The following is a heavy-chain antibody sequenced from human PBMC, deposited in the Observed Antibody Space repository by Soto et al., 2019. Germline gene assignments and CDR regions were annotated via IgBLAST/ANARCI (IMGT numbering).Heavy chain of an antibody. Sequence: ASVKVSCKASGYTFTSYYMHWVLQAPGQGLEWMGIINPSGGSTSYAQKFQGRVTMTRDTSTSTVYMELSSLRSEDTAVYYCARXHRILQPIDPGNGWFDPWGQGTLVTVSS. V-gene: IGHV1-46*01. CDR3: ARXHRILQPIDPGNGWFDP. CDR2: INPSGGST. J-gene: IGHJ5*02. D-gene: IGHD2-21*01. CDR1: GYTFTSYY.